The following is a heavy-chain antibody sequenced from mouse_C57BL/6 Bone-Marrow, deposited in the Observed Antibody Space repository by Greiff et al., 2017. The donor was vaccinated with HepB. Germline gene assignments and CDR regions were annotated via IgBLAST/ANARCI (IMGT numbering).Heavy chain of an antibody. V-gene: IGHV1-5*01. J-gene: IGHJ3*01. CDR3: TRERTNWVSFAY. CDR2: IYPGNSDT. CDR1: GYTFTSYW. D-gene: IGHD4-1*01. Sequence: VQLQQSGTVLARPGASVKMSCKTSGYTFTSYWMHWVKQRPGQGLEWIGAIYPGNSDTSYNQKFKGKAKLTAVTSASTAYMELSSLTNEDSAVYYCTRERTNWVSFAYWGQGTLVTVSA.